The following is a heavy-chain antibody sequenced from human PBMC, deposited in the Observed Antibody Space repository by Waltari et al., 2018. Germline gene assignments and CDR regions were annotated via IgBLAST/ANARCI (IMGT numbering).Heavy chain of an antibody. V-gene: IGHV5-51*01. Sequence: EVQLVQSGAEVKKPGESLKISCKGSGYSFTSYWIGWVRQMPGKGLEWMGIIYPGDSDTRYSPSFQGQVTISAAKSISTAYLQWSSLKASDTAMYYCARGGDDYGDLYYYYGMDVWGQGTTVTVSS. CDR1: GYSFTSYW. J-gene: IGHJ6*02. CDR3: ARGGDDYGDLYYYYGMDV. CDR2: IYPGDSDT. D-gene: IGHD4-17*01.